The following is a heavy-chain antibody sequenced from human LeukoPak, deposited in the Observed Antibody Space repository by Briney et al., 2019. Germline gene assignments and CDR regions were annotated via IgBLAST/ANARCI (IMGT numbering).Heavy chain of an antibody. CDR2: IYYSGTT. Sequence: PSETLSLTCTVSGGSISSYYWSWIRQPPGKGLEWIGYIYYSGTTNYNPSLKSRVTISVDTSKNQFSLKLSSVTAADTAVYYCARALEWQYYFDYWGQGTLVTVSS. CDR3: ARALEWQYYFDY. V-gene: IGHV4-59*01. D-gene: IGHD3-3*01. CDR1: GGSISSYY. J-gene: IGHJ4*02.